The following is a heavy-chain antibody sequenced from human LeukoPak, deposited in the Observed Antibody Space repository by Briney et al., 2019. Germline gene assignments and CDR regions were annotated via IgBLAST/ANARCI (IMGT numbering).Heavy chain of an antibody. J-gene: IGHJ6*03. D-gene: IGHD6-19*01. CDR2: IYYSGST. CDR3: ARGNYSSGWYTIHYYYYMDV. CDR1: GGSISSYY. V-gene: IGHV4-59*12. Sequence: SETLSLTCTVSGGSISSYYWSWIRQPPGKGLEWIGYIYYSGSTNYNPSLKSRVTISVDTSKNQFSLKLSSVTAADTAVYYCARGNYSSGWYTIHYYYYMDVWGKGTTVTVSS.